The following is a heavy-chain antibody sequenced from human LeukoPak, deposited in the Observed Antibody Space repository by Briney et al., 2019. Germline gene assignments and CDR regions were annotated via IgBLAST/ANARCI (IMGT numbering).Heavy chain of an antibody. J-gene: IGHJ3*02. D-gene: IGHD2-15*01. CDR3: ARDQCGSCYSWAFDI. CDR1: GFTVSSNY. Sequence: PGGSLRLSCAASGFTVSSNYMSWVRQAPGKGLEWVSVIYSGGSTYYADSVKGRFTISRDNSKNTLYLQMNSLRAEDTAVYYCARDQCGSCYSWAFDIWGQGTMVTVSS. CDR2: IYSGGST. V-gene: IGHV3-53*01.